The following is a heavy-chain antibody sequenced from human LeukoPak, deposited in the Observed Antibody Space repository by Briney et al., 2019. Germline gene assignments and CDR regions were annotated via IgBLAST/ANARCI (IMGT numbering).Heavy chain of an antibody. CDR1: GGSISSYY. D-gene: IGHD3-10*01. CDR3: ARENTMVRGAFDAFDI. J-gene: IGHJ3*02. V-gene: IGHV4-59*01. CDR2: ILYSGST. Sequence: PSDTLSRTCTACGGSISSYYWSWIRQPQGKGLKGLGYILYSGSTNYTPCLNSRFPLSVDPSNNQFSLKLSSVTAADTAVYYCARENTMVRGAFDAFDIWGQGTMVTVSS.